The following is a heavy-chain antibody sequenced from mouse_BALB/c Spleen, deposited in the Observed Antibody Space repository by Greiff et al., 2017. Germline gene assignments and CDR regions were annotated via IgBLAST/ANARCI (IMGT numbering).Heavy chain of an antibody. CDR1: GYTFTSYV. CDR2: INPYNDGT. Sequence: EVQLQQSGPELVKPGASVKMSCKASGYTFTSYVMHWVKQKPGQGLEWIGYINPYNDGTKYNEKFKGKATLTSDKSSSTAYMELSSLTNEDSAVYYCTRSRGYDGYYGDFDYWGQGTTLTVSS. V-gene: IGHV1-14*01. CDR3: TRSRGYDGYYGDFDY. D-gene: IGHD2-3*01. J-gene: IGHJ2*01.